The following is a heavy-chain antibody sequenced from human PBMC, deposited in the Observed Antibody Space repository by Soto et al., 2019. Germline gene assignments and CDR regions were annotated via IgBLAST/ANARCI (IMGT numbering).Heavy chain of an antibody. CDR1: GGSISSGNYY. J-gene: IGHJ4*02. V-gene: IGHV4-39*01. CDR3: ARQDRRWLQFHYFDY. Sequence: SETLSLTCTVSGGSISSGNYYWGWIRQPPGKGLEWIGSIYYSGSTYYNPSLKSRVTISVDTSKNQFSLKLSSVTAADTAVYHCARQDRRWLQFHYFDYWGQGTLVTVSS. D-gene: IGHD5-12*01. CDR2: IYYSGST.